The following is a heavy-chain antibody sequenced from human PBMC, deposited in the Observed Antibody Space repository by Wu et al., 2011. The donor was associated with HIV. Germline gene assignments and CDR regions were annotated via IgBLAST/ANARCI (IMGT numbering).Heavy chain of an antibody. D-gene: IGHD5-12*01. V-gene: IGHV1-69*14. CDR2: IIPIFGTA. CDR3: ARDRPWNGYDYFGEEFYFDY. CDR1: GGTFSSYA. J-gene: IGHJ4*02. Sequence: QVQLVQSGPEVKKPGSSVKVSCKASGGTFSSYAISWVRQAPGQGLEWMGRIIPIFGTANYAQKFQGRVTITADKSTSTAYMELSSLRSDDTAVYYCARDRPWNGYDYFGEEFYFDYWGQGTLVTVSS.